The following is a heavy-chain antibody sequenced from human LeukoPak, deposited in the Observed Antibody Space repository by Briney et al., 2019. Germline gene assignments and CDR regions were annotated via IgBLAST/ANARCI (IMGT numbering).Heavy chain of an antibody. Sequence: ASVKVSCKASGGTFSSYAISWVRQAPGQGLEWMGRIIPILGIANYAQKFRGRVTITADKSTSTAYMELSSLRSEDTAVYYCASLWDSSGSDLYYYYGMDVWGQGTTVTVSS. CDR3: ASLWDSSGSDLYYYYGMDV. J-gene: IGHJ6*02. CDR2: IIPILGIA. V-gene: IGHV1-69*04. CDR1: GGTFSSYA. D-gene: IGHD6-19*01.